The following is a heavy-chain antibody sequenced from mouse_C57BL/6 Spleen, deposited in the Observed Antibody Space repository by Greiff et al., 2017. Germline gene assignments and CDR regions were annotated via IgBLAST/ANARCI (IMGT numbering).Heavy chain of an antibody. CDR1: GFTFSDYG. Sequence: EVKLVESGGGLVKPGGSLKLSCAASGFTFSDYGMHWVRQAPEKGLEWVAYISSGSSTIYYADTVKGRFTISRDNAKNTLVLQMTSLRSEDTAMYYCARDMGYGYDLDYWGQGTSVTVSS. D-gene: IGHD2-2*01. J-gene: IGHJ4*01. CDR3: ARDMGYGYDLDY. V-gene: IGHV5-17*01. CDR2: ISSGSSTI.